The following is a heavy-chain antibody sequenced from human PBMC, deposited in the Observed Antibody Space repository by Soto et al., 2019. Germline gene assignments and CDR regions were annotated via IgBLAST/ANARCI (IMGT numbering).Heavy chain of an antibody. CDR2: TFYRSQWYN. V-gene: IGHV6-1*01. CDR1: GDSVSSNTAA. Sequence: QVQLQQSGPGLVTPSQTLSLTCDISGDSVSSNTAAWGWVRLSPSRGLEWLGRTFYRSQWYNDYSDALKGRISVMVDTSKNHLSLQLSAETPDDTPIYFCSRAQFYTDRGGYHDDGYVDLWGQGTRVTVSS. D-gene: IGHD6-25*01. J-gene: IGHJ4*02. CDR3: SRAQFYTDRGGYHDDGYVDL.